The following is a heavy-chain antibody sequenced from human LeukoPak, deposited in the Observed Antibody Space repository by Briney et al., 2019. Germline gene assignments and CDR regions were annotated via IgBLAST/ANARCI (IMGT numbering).Heavy chain of an antibody. CDR2: IYYSGST. J-gene: IGHJ4*02. D-gene: IGHD4-17*01. V-gene: IGHV4-59*01. CDR1: GGSISSYY. CDR3: ARDYGDWVGYFDY. Sequence: SQTLSLTCTVSGGSISSYYWSWIRQPPGKGLEWIGYIYYSGSTNYNPSLKSRVTISVDTSKNQFSLKLSSVTAADTAVYYCARDYGDWVGYFDYWGQGTLVTVSS.